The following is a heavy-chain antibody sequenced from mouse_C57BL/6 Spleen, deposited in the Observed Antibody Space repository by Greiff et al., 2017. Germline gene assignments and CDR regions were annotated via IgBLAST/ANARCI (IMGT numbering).Heavy chain of an antibody. CDR1: GYSITSGYY. Sequence: EVKLQESGPGLVKPSQSLSLTCSVTGYSITSGYYWNWIRQFPGNKLEWMGYISYDGSNNYNPSLKNRISITRDTSKNQFFLKLNSVTTEDTATYYCARGRPDGYYFDYWGQGTTLTVSS. CDR2: ISYDGSN. J-gene: IGHJ2*01. V-gene: IGHV3-6*01. D-gene: IGHD2-3*01. CDR3: ARGRPDGYYFDY.